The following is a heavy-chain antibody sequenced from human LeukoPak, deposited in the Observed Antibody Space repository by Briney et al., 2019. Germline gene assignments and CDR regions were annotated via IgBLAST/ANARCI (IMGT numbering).Heavy chain of an antibody. V-gene: IGHV5-10-1*01. D-gene: IGHD3-22*01. CDR1: GYSFTNYW. Sequence: GESLKISCKGSGYSFTNYWISWVRQMPGKGLEWMGRIDPSDSYTKYSPSFQGHVTISVDKSISTAYLQWSSLKASDSAMYYCARLRYDSSGYDYWGQGTLVPVSS. CDR2: IDPSDSYT. CDR3: ARLRYDSSGYDY. J-gene: IGHJ4*02.